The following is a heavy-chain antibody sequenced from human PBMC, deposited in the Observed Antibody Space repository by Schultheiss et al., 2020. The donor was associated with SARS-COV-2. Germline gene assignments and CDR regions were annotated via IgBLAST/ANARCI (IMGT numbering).Heavy chain of an antibody. V-gene: IGHV3-74*01. Sequence: GESLKISCAASGFTFSSYWMHWVRQAPGKGLVWVSRINSDGSSTSYADSVKGRFTISRDNSKNSLYLQMNSLRAEDTAVYYCAREGTKSSGWYPLKLYYYGMDVWGQGTTVTVSS. D-gene: IGHD6-19*01. CDR2: INSDGSST. CDR1: GFTFSSYW. J-gene: IGHJ6*02. CDR3: AREGTKSSGWYPLKLYYYGMDV.